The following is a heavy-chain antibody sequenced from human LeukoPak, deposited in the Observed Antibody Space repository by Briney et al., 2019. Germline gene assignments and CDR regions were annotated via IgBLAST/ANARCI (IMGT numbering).Heavy chain of an antibody. V-gene: IGHV3-43*02. Sequence: PGGSLRLSCAASGFIFDEYAMHWVRQAPGKGLEWVCQISEDGDSTFYADSLKGRFTISRDNRRNSVYLQMNSLTTEDTAFYYCAKGAARPGLTDYWGQGALVTVSA. CDR3: AKGAARPGLTDY. CDR2: ISEDGDST. J-gene: IGHJ4*02. D-gene: IGHD6-6*01. CDR1: GFIFDEYA.